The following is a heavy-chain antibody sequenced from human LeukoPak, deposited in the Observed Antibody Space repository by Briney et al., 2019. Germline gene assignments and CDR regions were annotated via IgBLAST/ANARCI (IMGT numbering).Heavy chain of an antibody. CDR1: GITFRSSA. D-gene: IGHD2-21*02. J-gene: IGHJ4*02. CDR2: IVVGSGNT. CDR3: SPYCGGDCHSSD. V-gene: IGHV1-58*01. Sequence: SVKVSCKASGITFRSSAVQWVRQARGRGLEWIGWIVVGSGNTNYAQKFQERVTITRDMSTSTVFMELSSLRSEDTAVYYCSPYCGGDCHSSDWGQGTLVTVSS.